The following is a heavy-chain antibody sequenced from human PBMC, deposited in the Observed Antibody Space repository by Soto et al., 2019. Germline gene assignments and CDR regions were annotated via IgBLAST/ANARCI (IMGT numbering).Heavy chain of an antibody. CDR2: MSYDGSNE. D-gene: IGHD2-21*02. V-gene: IGHV3-30*04. CDR3: ARDSSYCGGDFYSSGGYDI. J-gene: IGHJ3*02. CDR1: GFTFRTYA. Sequence: QVQLVGSGGGVVQPGKSLRLSCTASGFTFRTYAMHWVRQAPGKGLVWVALMSYDGSNEYYADSVKGRFTISRDNSKNTLYLQVNSLRAEDTALYYCARDSSYCGGDFYSSGGYDIWRQGTRLTVSS.